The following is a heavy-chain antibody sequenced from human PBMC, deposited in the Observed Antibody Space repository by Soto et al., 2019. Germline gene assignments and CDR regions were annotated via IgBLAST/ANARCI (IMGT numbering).Heavy chain of an antibody. D-gene: IGHD1-20*01. CDR1: GGTFSSYA. Sequence: QVQLVQSGAAVKKPGSSVKVSCKASGGTFSSYAISWVRQAPGQGLEWMGGIIPIFGTANYAQKFQGRVTITADEPTSTAYMELSSLRSVDTAVYYCANHKCVTATYEHYYGMDVWGQGTTVTVSS. V-gene: IGHV1-69*12. CDR3: ANHKCVTATYEHYYGMDV. J-gene: IGHJ6*02. CDR2: IIPIFGTA.